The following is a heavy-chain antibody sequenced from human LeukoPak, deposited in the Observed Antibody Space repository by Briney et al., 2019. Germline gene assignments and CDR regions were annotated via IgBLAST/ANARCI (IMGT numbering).Heavy chain of an antibody. CDR1: GGSISSYY. J-gene: IGHJ4*02. CDR3: ARGHSPSDY. V-gene: IGHV4-59*01. CDR2: IYYSGST. Sequence: SETLSLTCTVSGGSISSYYWSWIRQPPGRGLEWIGYIYYSGSTNYNPSLKSRVTISVDTSKNQFSLKLSSVTAADTAVYYCARGHSPSDYWGQGTLVTVPS.